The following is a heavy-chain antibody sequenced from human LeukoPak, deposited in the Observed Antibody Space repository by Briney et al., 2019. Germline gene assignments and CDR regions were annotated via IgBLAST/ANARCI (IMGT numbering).Heavy chain of an antibody. V-gene: IGHV3-48*04. J-gene: IGHJ5*02. CDR1: GFTLSSYS. Sequence: GGSLRLSCAASGFTLSSYSMNWVRQAPGKGLEWVAYTRSGSSTIHYADSVKGRFTISRDNAKNSLYLQMNSLRAEDTAVYYCARIVVVVNNWFDPWGQGTLVTVSS. D-gene: IGHD3-22*01. CDR2: TRSGSSTI. CDR3: ARIVVVVNNWFDP.